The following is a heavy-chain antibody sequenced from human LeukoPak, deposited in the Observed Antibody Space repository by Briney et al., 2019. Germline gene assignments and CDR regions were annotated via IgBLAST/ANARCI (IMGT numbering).Heavy chain of an antibody. CDR2: INPNSGGT. CDR3: ARMADSSGWYNPDAFDI. V-gene: IGHV1-2*02. CDR1: GYIFTGYY. Sequence: ASVKVSCKASGYIFTGYYMHWVRQAPGQGLEWMGWINPNSGGTNYAQKFQGRVTMTRDTSISTAYMELSRLRSDDTAVYYCARMADSSGWYNPDAFDIWGQGTMVTVSS. D-gene: IGHD6-19*01. J-gene: IGHJ3*02.